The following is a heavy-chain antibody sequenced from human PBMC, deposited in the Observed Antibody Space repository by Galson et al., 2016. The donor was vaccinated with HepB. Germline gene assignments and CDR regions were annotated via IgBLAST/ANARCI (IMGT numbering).Heavy chain of an antibody. V-gene: IGHV3-64D*09. CDR1: GFTVSSTY. Sequence: SLRLSCAASGFTVSSTYMTWVRQAPGKGLEFVSAIGSDGRSTHYADSLRGRFTVSRDNSKNMLYLQMSSLRAEDTAVYYCGKYEFDYWGQGTLVTVSS. CDR2: IGSDGRST. J-gene: IGHJ4*02. CDR3: GKYEFDY. D-gene: IGHD3-3*01.